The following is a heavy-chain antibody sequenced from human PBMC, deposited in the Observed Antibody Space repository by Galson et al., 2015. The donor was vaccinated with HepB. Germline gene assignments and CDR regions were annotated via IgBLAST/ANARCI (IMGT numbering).Heavy chain of an antibody. D-gene: IGHD3-10*01. J-gene: IGHJ4*02. Sequence: SLRLSCATSGFTFSSYGMNWVRQAPGMGLEWLSYINSGNSTIKYADSVRARFIVSRDNAKNSLYLQLNSLRDEDTAVYYCARGMDNNSYYPTTLDYWGQGTLVTVSS. CDR2: INSGNSTI. CDR3: ARGMDNNSYYPTTLDY. V-gene: IGHV3-48*02. CDR1: GFTFSSYG.